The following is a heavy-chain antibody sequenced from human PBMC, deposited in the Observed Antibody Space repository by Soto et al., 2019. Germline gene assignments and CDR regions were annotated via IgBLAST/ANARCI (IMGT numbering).Heavy chain of an antibody. D-gene: IGHD3-3*01. CDR3: ARDGAQFLYKTYGDT. V-gene: IGHV1-69*06. Sequence: QVQLVQSGADVKKPGSSVRVSCKASGGTFSTYAINWVRQAPGHGLEWMGVILPIFNKTHYAQNFQGRVTIIADKSTSTSYMELSSLRSEDTAVYYCARDGAQFLYKTYGDTWGQGTVVTVSS. J-gene: IGHJ5*02. CDR1: GGTFSTYA. CDR2: ILPIFNKT.